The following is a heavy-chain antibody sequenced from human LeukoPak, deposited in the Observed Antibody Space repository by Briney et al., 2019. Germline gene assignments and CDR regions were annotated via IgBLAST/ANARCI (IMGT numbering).Heavy chain of an antibody. J-gene: IGHJ3*02. D-gene: IGHD3-22*01. CDR1: GGSISSSSYY. CDR2: IYYSGST. V-gene: IGHV4-39*01. Sequence: PSETLSLTCTVSGGSISSSSYYWGWIRQPPEKGLEWIGSIYYSGSTYYNPSLKSRVTISVDTSKNQFSLKLSSVTAADTAVYYCARLSYGTAITMIVVVTTQGAFDIWGQGTMVTVSS. CDR3: ARLSYGTAITMIVVVTTQGAFDI.